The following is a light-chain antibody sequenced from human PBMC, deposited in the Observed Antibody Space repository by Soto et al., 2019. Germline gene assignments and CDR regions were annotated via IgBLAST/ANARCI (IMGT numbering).Light chain of an antibody. CDR2: EVS. J-gene: IGLJ1*01. Sequence: QPVLTQPASVSGSPGDSITISCIGTTSDVGAYNYVSWYQHLPCKAPKLMIYEVSNRPSGISDRVSGSKSTNTASLTLSGLPTEDEADDYGNSRASGTTVVSGTETKGTV. V-gene: IGLV2-14*01. CDR3: NSRASGTTVV. CDR1: TSDVGAYNY.